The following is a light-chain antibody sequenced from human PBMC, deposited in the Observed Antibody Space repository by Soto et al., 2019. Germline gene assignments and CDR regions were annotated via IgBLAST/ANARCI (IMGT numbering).Light chain of an antibody. CDR3: QQYGSSPLT. CDR1: QSVTSSY. J-gene: IGKJ4*01. V-gene: IGKV3-20*01. Sequence: EIVLTQSPGTLSLSPGERATLSFRSSQSVTSSYVAWYQQKPGQAPRLLIYVASSRATGIPDRFSGSGSGTDFTLTISRLEPEDFAVYYCQQYGSSPLTFGGGTKVDIK. CDR2: VAS.